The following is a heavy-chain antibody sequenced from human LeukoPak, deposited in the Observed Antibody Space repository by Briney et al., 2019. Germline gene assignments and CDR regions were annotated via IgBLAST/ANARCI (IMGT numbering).Heavy chain of an antibody. Sequence: ASVKVSCKASGYTFTSYDINWVRQATGQGLEWMGWMNPNSGNTGYAQKFQGRVTMTRNTSISTAYMELSSLRSGDTAVYYCARGSYDSSGYDLDYWGQGTLVTVSS. CDR2: MNPNSGNT. V-gene: IGHV1-8*01. J-gene: IGHJ4*02. D-gene: IGHD3-22*01. CDR1: GYTFTSYD. CDR3: ARGSYDSSGYDLDY.